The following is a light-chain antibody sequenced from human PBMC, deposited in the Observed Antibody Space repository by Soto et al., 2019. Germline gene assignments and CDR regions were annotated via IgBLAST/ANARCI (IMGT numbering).Light chain of an antibody. V-gene: IGKV3-20*01. Sequence: ESVLTQSPGTLSLSPGERATLSCRASQSVSSNYLAWYQQKPGQAPRLLIYGASTRATGIQDRFSGSGSGTDFTLTISRLEPEDSAVYYCQQYASSNTWPLGKGTKV. CDR1: QSVSSNY. J-gene: IGKJ1*01. CDR3: QQYASSNTWP. CDR2: GAS.